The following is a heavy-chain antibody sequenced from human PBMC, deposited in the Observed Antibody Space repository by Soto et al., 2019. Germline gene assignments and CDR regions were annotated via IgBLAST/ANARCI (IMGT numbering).Heavy chain of an antibody. V-gene: IGHV3-48*01. Sequence: PGGSLRLSCAASGFTFSTYNMNWVRQAPGKGLEWISYISTRSTTLYYADSVKGRFIVSRDNAKDSLYLQMNNLRAEDTAVYYCVRDGRLLPFGNLNQFDSWGPGTLVTVSS. CDR2: ISTRSTTL. D-gene: IGHD1-26*01. CDR3: VRDGRLLPFGNLNQFDS. CDR1: GFTFSTYN. J-gene: IGHJ4*02.